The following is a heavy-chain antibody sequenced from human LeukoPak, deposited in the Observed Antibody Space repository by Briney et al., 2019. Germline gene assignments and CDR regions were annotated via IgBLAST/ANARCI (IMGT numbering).Heavy chain of an antibody. CDR2: ISAYNGNT. Sequence: VASVKVSCKASGYTFTSYGISWVRQAPGQGLEWMGWISAYNGNTNYAQELQGRVTMTTDTSTSTAYMELRSLRSDDTAVYYCAREAPYNWNSPSLDYWGQGTLVTVSS. CDR1: GYTFTSYG. D-gene: IGHD1-7*01. CDR3: AREAPYNWNSPSLDY. J-gene: IGHJ4*02. V-gene: IGHV1-18*01.